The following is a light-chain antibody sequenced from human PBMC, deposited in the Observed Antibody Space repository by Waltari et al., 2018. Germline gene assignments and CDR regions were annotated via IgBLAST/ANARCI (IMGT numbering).Light chain of an antibody. CDR3: QQSYTSLLT. CDR1: QEISIF. Sequence: DIQMTQSPSSLSASVGDRVSISCRASQEISIFLNWYQQKPGKAPKLLVSYASTLQRGVPARFSGTGSGTDFTLVISSLQPEDFATDFCQQSYTSLLTFGGGTRVDIK. V-gene: IGKV1-39*01. CDR2: YAS. J-gene: IGKJ4*01.